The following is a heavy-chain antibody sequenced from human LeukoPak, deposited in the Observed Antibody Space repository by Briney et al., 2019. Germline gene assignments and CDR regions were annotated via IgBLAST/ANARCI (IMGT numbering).Heavy chain of an antibody. CDR1: GGSFSGYY. CDR2: INHSGST. J-gene: IGHJ3*02. Sequence: SETLSLTCAVYGGSFSGYYWSWIRQPPGKGLEWIGEINHSGSTNYNPSLKSRVTISVDTSKNQFSLKLSSVTAADTAVYYCARAYYDSSEDAFDIWGQGTMVTVSS. V-gene: IGHV4-34*01. CDR3: ARAYYDSSEDAFDI. D-gene: IGHD3-22*01.